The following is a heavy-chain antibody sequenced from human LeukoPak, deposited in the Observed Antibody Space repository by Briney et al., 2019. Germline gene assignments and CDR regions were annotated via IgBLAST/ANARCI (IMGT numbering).Heavy chain of an antibody. V-gene: IGHV3-30*18. D-gene: IGHD4-17*01. CDR1: GCTFRSYG. CDR2: ISYDGSNK. CDR3: AKDRYGDYGSSFDY. Sequence: GGSLRLSCAASGCTFRSYGMLWVRQAPGKGLEWVAVISYDGSNKYYADSVKGRFTISRDNSKNTLYLQMNSLRAEDTAVYYCAKDRYGDYGSSFDYWGQGTLVTVSS. J-gene: IGHJ4*02.